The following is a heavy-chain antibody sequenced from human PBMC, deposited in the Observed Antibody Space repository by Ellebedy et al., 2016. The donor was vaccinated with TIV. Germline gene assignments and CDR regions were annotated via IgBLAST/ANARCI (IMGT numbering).Heavy chain of an antibody. D-gene: IGHD1-14*01. J-gene: IGHJ4*02. Sequence: KVSCKGSGYTFSVYWIAWVRQMPGKGLEWMGIIYPGDSDARYSPSLQGQVTISADKSISTAYLQWSSLKASDTAMYYCARDSGLDYWGQGTLVTVSS. V-gene: IGHV5-51*01. CDR1: GYTFSVYW. CDR2: IYPGDSDA. CDR3: ARDSGLDY.